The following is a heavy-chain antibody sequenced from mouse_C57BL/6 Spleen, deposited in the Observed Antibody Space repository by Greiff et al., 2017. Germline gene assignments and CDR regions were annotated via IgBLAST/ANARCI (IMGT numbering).Heavy chain of an antibody. D-gene: IGHD2-13*01. J-gene: IGHJ3*01. CDR3: ARGGDCSWFAY. Sequence: QVQLKQPGAELVKPGASVKLSCKASGYTFTSYWMQWVKQRPGQGLEWIGEIDPSDSYTNYNHKFKGQATLTVDTSSSTSYMQLSSLTSEDSAVYYCARGGDCSWFAYWGQGTLVTVAA. CDR2: IDPSDSYT. V-gene: IGHV1-50*01. CDR1: GYTFTSYW.